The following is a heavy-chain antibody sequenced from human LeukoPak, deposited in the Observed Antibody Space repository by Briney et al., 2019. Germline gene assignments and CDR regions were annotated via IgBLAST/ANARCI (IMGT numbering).Heavy chain of an antibody. CDR1: GYIFTNYE. Sequence: ASVKVSCKASGYIFTNYEMNWVRQAPGQGLEWMGWINTNTGSPTYAQGLTGRFVFSVDTSVSTAFLQINSLKAEDNALYYCVRGIDTTGYFNYWGQGTLVTVSS. V-gene: IGHV7-4-1*02. CDR3: VRGIDTTGYFNY. J-gene: IGHJ4*02. D-gene: IGHD3-22*01. CDR2: INTNTGSP.